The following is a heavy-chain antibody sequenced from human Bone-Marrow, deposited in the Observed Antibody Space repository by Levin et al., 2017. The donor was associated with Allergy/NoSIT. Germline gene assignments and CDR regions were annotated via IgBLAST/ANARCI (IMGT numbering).Heavy chain of an antibody. CDR1: GGSVGEYY. D-gene: IGHD3-3*01. CDR3: ARGQLYYFWLFDL. V-gene: IGHV4-59*02. CDR2: IYYSGST. J-gene: IGHJ4*02. Sequence: SCSVSGGSVGEYYWSWIRQSPGKGLDWIGNIYYSGSTNYNPSLKTRVSISIDTSKTQFSLRLSSVTAADTAVYYCARGQLYYFWLFDLWGRGTLVTVSS.